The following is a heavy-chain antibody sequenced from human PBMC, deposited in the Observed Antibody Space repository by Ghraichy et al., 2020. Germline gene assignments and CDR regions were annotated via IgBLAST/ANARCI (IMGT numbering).Heavy chain of an antibody. V-gene: IGHV3-53*01. CDR1: GFTVSNNY. J-gene: IGHJ5*02. CDR3: ARDLAGNNWFDP. D-gene: IGHD6-13*01. CDR2: IYSGGST. Sequence: LSLTCAASGFTVSNNYMSWVRQAPGKGLEWVSAIYSGGSTFYADSVKGRFIISRDNSKNTVYLQMNSLRADDTAVYYCARDLAGNNWFDPWGQGTLVTVSS.